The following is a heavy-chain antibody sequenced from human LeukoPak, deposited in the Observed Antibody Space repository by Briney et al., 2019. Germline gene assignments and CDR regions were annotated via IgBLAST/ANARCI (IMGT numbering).Heavy chain of an antibody. Sequence: KPSETLSLTCTVSGGSISSSSYYWGWIRQPPGKGLEWIGSIYYSGSTYYNPSLKSRVTISVDTSKNQFSLKLSSVTAADTAVYYCARHDFWSGYLDAFDIWGQGTMVTVSS. D-gene: IGHD3-3*01. J-gene: IGHJ3*02. CDR2: IYYSGST. CDR3: ARHDFWSGYLDAFDI. V-gene: IGHV4-39*01. CDR1: GGSISSSSYY.